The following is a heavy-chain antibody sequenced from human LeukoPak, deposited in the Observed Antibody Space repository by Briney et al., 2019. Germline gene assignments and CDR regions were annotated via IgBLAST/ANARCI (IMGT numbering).Heavy chain of an antibody. CDR1: GFTFSSYA. CDR3: AKDEEGYDSSGYYHIDY. D-gene: IGHD3-22*01. J-gene: IGHJ4*02. Sequence: GGPLRLSCAASGFTFSSYAMSWVRQAPGKGLEWVSAISGSGGSTYYADSVKGRSTISRDNSKNTLYLQMNSLRAEDTAVYYCAKDEEGYDSSGYYHIDYWGQGTLVTVSS. V-gene: IGHV3-23*01. CDR2: ISGSGGST.